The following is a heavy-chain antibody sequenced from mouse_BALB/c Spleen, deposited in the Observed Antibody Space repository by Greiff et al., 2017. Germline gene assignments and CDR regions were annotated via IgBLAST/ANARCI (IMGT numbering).Heavy chain of an antibody. J-gene: IGHJ2*01. CDR3: ARGSSYCFDY. CDR2: IWSGGST. V-gene: IGHV2-4-1*01. Sequence: QVQLQQSGPGLVQPSQSLSITCTVSGFSLTSYGVHWVRQSPGKGLEWLGVIWSGGSTDYNAAFISRLSISKDNSKSQVFFKMNSLQADDTAIYYCARGSSYCFDYWGQGTTLTVSS. CDR1: GFSLTSYG. D-gene: IGHD1-1*01.